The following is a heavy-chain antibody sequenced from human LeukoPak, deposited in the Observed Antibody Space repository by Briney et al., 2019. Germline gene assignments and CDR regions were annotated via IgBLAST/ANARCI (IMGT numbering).Heavy chain of an antibody. D-gene: IGHD3-10*02. V-gene: IGHV1-18*01. Sequence: AAVKVACKAYGYNFTSYGISCVRTAPLQGLEWRGWIGAYSGNTNYAQKLQGRFTMTTDTSTTTAYMDLRSLRSDDTAVYYCARDMGVFGELVDVWGQGTMVTVSS. CDR1: GYNFTSYG. CDR2: IGAYSGNT. J-gene: IGHJ6*02. CDR3: ARDMGVFGELVDV.